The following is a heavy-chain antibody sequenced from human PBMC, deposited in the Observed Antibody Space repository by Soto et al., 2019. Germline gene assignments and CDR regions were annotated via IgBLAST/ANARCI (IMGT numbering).Heavy chain of an antibody. CDR1: ADPWTSYY. V-gene: IGHV1-46*01. D-gene: IGHD3-16*02. CDR2: INPNGGST. Sequence: XSGKGACAGPADPWTSYYINWVRQAPGHGLEWMGIINPNGGSTRFAQTFQGRITMTTDTSTSTVYMELRSLRSEDTAVYYCARSPGGVFGIIIEGPNWLAPWGQGSLVTVSS. J-gene: IGHJ5*02. CDR3: ARSPGGVFGIIIEGPNWLAP.